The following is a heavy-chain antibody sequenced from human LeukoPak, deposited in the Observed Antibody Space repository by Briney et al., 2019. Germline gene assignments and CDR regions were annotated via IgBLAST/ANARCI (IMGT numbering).Heavy chain of an antibody. V-gene: IGHV4-39*02. CDR1: SGSIRSYS. CDR2: INYSGTT. J-gene: IGHJ5*02. Sequence: PSETLSLTCTVSSGSIRSYSWAWIRQPPGKGLEWIGTINYSGTTYYNPSLKSRVTMAVDTSKNQFSLRLSSVTAADTAVYYCARETTPGAFDPWGQGTLVTVPS. CDR3: ARETTPGAFDP. D-gene: IGHD1-14*01.